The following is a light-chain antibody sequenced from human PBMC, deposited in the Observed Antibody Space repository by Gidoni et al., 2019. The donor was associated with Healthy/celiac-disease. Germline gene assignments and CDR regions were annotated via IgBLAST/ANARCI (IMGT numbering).Light chain of an antibody. J-gene: IGKJ2*01. CDR3: QPYGSSPYT. Sequence: PGQAPRLLIYGASSRATGIPDRFSGSGSGTDFTLTISRLEPEDFAVYYCQPYGSSPYTFGQGTKLEIK. CDR2: GAS. V-gene: IGKV3-20*01.